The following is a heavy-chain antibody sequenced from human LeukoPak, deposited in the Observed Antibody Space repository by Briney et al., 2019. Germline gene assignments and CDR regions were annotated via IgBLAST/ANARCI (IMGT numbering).Heavy chain of an antibody. CDR2: IGGSGRST. CDR1: GFTFSSYA. Sequence: PGGSLRLSCAASGFTFSSYAMSWVRQAPGKGLEWVSAIGGSGRSTYYADSVKGRFTISRDNSKNTLYLQMNSLRAEDTAVYYCAKDRSVVWSSGWYVFDYWGQGTLVTVSS. V-gene: IGHV3-23*01. J-gene: IGHJ4*02. CDR3: AKDRSVVWSSGWYVFDY. D-gene: IGHD6-19*01.